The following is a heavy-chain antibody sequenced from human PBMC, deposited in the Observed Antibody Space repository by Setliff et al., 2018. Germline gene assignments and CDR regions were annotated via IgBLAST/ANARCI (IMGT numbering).Heavy chain of an antibody. CDR3: TRGTFSDFWSGDYYDY. Sequence: GGTLSLSCAASGITFRTYSLNWVRQAPGRGLEWISFISSDSRTTYYADSVKGRFTISRDNAKNTLDLQMNSLRAEDSAMYYCTRGTFSDFWSGDYYDYWGQGTLVTVSS. V-gene: IGHV3-48*01. J-gene: IGHJ4*02. D-gene: IGHD3-3*01. CDR1: GITFRTYS. CDR2: ISSDSRTT.